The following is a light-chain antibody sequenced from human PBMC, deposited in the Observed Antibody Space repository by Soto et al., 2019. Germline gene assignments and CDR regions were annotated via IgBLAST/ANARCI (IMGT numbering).Light chain of an antibody. Sequence: SYELTQPLSVSVALGQTARITCGGNNIGSKNVHWYQQKPGQAPVLVIYRDSNRPSGIPERFSGSNSGNTATLILSRAQAGDEADYYCQVWDSSTAHVLFGGGTKLTVL. J-gene: IGLJ2*01. CDR2: RDS. V-gene: IGLV3-9*01. CDR3: QVWDSSTAHVL. CDR1: NIGSKN.